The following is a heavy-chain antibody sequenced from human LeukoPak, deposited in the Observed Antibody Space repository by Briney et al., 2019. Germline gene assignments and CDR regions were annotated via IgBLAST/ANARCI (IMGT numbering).Heavy chain of an antibody. J-gene: IGHJ4*02. CDR2: VYHSGST. Sequence: PSGTLSLTCAVSGGSISSSNWWSWVRQPPGKGLEWIGEVYHSGSTNYNPSLKSRVTISVDKSKNQFSLKLSSVTAADTAVYYCATFLYDFWSGYESPFDYWGQGTLVTVSS. D-gene: IGHD3-3*01. CDR3: ATFLYDFWSGYESPFDY. CDR1: GGSISSSNW. V-gene: IGHV4-4*02.